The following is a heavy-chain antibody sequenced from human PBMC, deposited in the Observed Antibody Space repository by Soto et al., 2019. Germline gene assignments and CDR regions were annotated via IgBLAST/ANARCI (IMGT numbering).Heavy chain of an antibody. CDR3: ARHSASWQWVDY. Sequence: QVQLQESGPGLVKPSQTLSLTCSVSGGSISSGGYYWSWIRQHPEKGLEWIGYIYYSGSTNYNPSLKSRVIISVDTSSNRFSLDLRSVTAADTAIYYWARHSASWQWVDYWGQGTLVTVSS. J-gene: IGHJ4*02. D-gene: IGHD1-26*01. CDR2: IYYSGST. CDR1: GGSISSGGYY. V-gene: IGHV4-31*03.